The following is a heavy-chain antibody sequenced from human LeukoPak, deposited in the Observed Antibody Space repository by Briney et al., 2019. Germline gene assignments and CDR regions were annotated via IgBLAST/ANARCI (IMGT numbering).Heavy chain of an antibody. CDR2: INPSTGGT. D-gene: IGHD3-10*01. V-gene: IGHV1-2*02. CDR3: ARGNNYGSGSLFYG. Sequence: ASVKVSCKASGYTFTGYYMHWVRQAPGQGLEWMGWINPSTGGTNYAQNFQGRVTMTRDTSTTTVYMELSSLKSDDTAVCHCARGNNYGSGSLFYGWGQGTLVTVSS. J-gene: IGHJ4*02. CDR1: GYTFTGYY.